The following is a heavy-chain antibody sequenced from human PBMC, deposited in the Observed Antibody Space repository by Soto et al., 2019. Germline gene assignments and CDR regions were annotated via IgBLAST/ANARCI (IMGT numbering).Heavy chain of an antibody. CDR3: ARGRSSPNFDP. CDR2: LIPIFGAA. D-gene: IGHD6-6*01. J-gene: IGHJ5*02. Sequence: QVQLVQSGAEVRKPGSSVKFSCKISGGTFINYVISWLRQAPGQGLEWMGGLIPIFGAANPAQKFQGRVTITADESTSTVNMELSSLTSEDTAVYYCARGRSSPNFDPWGQGTLVTVSS. V-gene: IGHV1-69*01. CDR1: GGTFINYV.